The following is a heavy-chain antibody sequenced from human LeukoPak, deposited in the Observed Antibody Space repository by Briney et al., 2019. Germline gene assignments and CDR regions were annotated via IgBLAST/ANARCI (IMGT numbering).Heavy chain of an antibody. V-gene: IGHV1-18*04. J-gene: IGHJ4*02. Sequence: GASVKVSGKASGYTFTSYGISWVRQAPGQGLDWMGWVSAYNGDTNYAQRFQGRVTMTTDASTSTAYMELRSLRSDDTAVYYCARDCSTSCCPPFNYWGQGTLVTVSS. CDR3: ARDCSTSCCPPFNY. CDR2: VSAYNGDT. D-gene: IGHD2-2*01. CDR1: GYTFTSYG.